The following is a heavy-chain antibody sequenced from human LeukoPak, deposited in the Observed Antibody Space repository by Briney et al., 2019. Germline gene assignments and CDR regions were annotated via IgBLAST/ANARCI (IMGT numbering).Heavy chain of an antibody. CDR3: ARGLAGVTYYDFWSGSYYFDY. J-gene: IGHJ4*02. D-gene: IGHD3-3*01. V-gene: IGHV4-61*05. CDR1: GGSISSSSYY. Sequence: SETLSLTCTVSGGSISSSSYYWGWIRQPPGKGLEWIGYIYYSGSTNYNPSLKSRVTISVDTSKNQFSLKLSSVTAADTAVYYCARGLAGVTYYDFWSGSYYFDYWGQGTLVTVSS. CDR2: IYYSGST.